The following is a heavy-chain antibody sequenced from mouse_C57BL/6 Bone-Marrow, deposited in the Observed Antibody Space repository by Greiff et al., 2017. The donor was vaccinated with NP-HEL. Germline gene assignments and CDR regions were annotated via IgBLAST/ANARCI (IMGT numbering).Heavy chain of an antibody. CDR3: ARDGVYGSSYWYFDV. J-gene: IGHJ1*03. V-gene: IGHV1-4*01. D-gene: IGHD1-1*01. CDR2: INPSSGYT. Sequence: QVQLQQSGAELARPGASVKMSCKASGYTFTSYKMHWVKQRPGQGLEWIGYINPSSGYTKYNQKFKDKATLTADKSSNPAYMQLSSLTSEDSAVYYCARDGVYGSSYWYFDVWGTGTTVTVSS. CDR1: GYTFTSYK.